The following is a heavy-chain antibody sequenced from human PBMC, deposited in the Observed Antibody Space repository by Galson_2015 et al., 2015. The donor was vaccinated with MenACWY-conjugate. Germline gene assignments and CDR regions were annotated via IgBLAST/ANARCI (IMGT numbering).Heavy chain of an antibody. V-gene: IGHV3-53*01. CDR3: ARDPPTAAGY. Sequence: SLRLSCAASGFTVSSSCMSWVRQAPGKGLEWVSFIYSGGSTYYADSVKGRFTISRDNSRNTLYLQMNSLRAEDTAVYYCARDPPTAAGYWGQGTLVTVSS. CDR1: GFTVSSSC. J-gene: IGHJ4*02. CDR2: IYSGGST. D-gene: IGHD6-13*01.